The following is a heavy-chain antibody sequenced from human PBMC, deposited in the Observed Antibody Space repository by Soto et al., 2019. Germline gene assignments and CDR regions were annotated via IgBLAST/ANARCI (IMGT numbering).Heavy chain of an antibody. CDR1: GGTFSSYT. D-gene: IGHD6-13*01. CDR3: ARGPSSSRFVFR. Sequence: QVQLVQSGAEVKKPGSSVKVSCKASGGTFSSYTISWVRQAPGEGLEWMGRIIPILGIANYAQKFQGRVTITADKSTSTAYMELSSLRSEDTAVYYCARGPSSSRFVFRWGQGTMVTVSS. J-gene: IGHJ3*01. V-gene: IGHV1-69*02. CDR2: IIPILGIA.